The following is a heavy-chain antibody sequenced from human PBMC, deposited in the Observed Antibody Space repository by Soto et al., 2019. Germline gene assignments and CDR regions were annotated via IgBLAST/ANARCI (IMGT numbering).Heavy chain of an antibody. CDR1: GGSFSGYY. V-gene: IGHV4-34*01. CDR3: ARGDWFNP. CDR2: INHSGST. Sequence: QVQLQQWGAGLLKPSETLSLTCAVYGGSFSGYYWSWIRQPPGKGLEWIGEINHSGSTNYNPSLKSRVTISVDTSKNHCSLKLSSVTAADTAVYYCARGDWFNPWGQGTLVTVSS. J-gene: IGHJ5*02.